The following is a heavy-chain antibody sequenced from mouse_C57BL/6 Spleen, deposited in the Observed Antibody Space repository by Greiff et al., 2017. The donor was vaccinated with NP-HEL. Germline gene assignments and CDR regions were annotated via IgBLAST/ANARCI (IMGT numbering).Heavy chain of an antibody. J-gene: IGHJ1*03. CDR3: AREGDGCYWYFDV. D-gene: IGHD2-3*01. V-gene: IGHV5-4*01. CDR2: ISAGGSYT. CDR1: GFTFSSYA. Sequence: EVQLKESGGGLVKPGGSLKLSCAASGFTFSSYAMSWVRQTPGKRLEWVATISAGGSYTYYQDNVKGRSTIARDNAKNNLYLQMSHLKSEDTAMYYCAREGDGCYWYFDVWGTGTTVTVSS.